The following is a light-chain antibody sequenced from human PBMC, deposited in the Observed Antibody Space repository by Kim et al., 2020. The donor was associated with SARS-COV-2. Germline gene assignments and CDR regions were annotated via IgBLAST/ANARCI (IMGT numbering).Light chain of an antibody. CDR1: QSVTSSY. CDR2: GAS. V-gene: IGKV3-20*01. J-gene: IGKJ1*01. CDR3: QQYGNSPRT. Sequence: SPGERTTLSCRASQSVTSSYFAWYQQKPGQAPRLLIYGASSRATGIPDRFSGSGSGTDFTLTISRLEPEDFAVYYCQQYGNSPRTFGQGTKVDIK.